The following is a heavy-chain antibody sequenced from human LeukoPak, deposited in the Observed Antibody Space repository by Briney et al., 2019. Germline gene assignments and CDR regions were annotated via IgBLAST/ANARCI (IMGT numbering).Heavy chain of an antibody. CDR1: GGSISSGSYN. CDR3: ARGYSSPYYYYYYMDV. CDR2: IYTSGST. Sequence: SETLSLTCTVSGGSISSGSYNWSWIRQPAGKGLEWIGRIYTSGSTNYNPSLKSRVTISVDTSKNQFSLKLSSVTAADTAVYYCARGYSSPYYYYYYMDVWGKGTTVTVSS. V-gene: IGHV4-61*02. J-gene: IGHJ6*03. D-gene: IGHD6-13*01.